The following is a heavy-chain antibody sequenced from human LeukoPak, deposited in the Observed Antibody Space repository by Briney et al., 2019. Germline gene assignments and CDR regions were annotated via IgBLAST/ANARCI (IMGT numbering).Heavy chain of an antibody. V-gene: IGHV1-8*01. Sequence: ASVKVSCKASGYTFPSAVINWVRQATGHGLEWNGWMNPNSGTIGYAKKIQGRVTMTGDTSISTAYMELRSLTSEDTAMDDCARGVFNVGYHLDSWCQGTLVTVSS. CDR2: MNPNSGTI. D-gene: IGHD3-16*02. CDR3: ARGVFNVGYHLDS. J-gene: IGHJ5*01. CDR1: GYTFPSAV.